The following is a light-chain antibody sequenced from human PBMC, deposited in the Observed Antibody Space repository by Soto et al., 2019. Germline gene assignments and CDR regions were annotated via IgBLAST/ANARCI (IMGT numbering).Light chain of an antibody. CDR3: QQYHNWPRT. CDR1: QSVSSY. CDR2: GAS. Sequence: EIAMTQSPATLSVSPGERATLSCRASQSVSSYLAWYQQKPGQAPRLLIYGASTRATGIPARFSGSGSGTEFTLTISSLQSEDFAVYYCQQYHNWPRTFGQGTKVDIK. V-gene: IGKV3-15*01. J-gene: IGKJ1*01.